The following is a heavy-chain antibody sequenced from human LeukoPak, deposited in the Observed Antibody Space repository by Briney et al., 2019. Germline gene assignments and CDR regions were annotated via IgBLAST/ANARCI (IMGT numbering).Heavy chain of an antibody. V-gene: IGHV4-61*02. CDR2: IDTSGST. Sequence: SQTLSLTCTVSGGSISSGSYYWTWIRQPAGKGLEWIGRIDTSGSTNYNPSLKSRVTISVDTSKNQFSLKLSSVTAADTAVYYCARGGAASYYYYYGMDVWGQGTTVTVSS. CDR3: ARGGAASYYYYYGMDV. CDR1: GGSISSGSYY. D-gene: IGHD6-13*01. J-gene: IGHJ6*02.